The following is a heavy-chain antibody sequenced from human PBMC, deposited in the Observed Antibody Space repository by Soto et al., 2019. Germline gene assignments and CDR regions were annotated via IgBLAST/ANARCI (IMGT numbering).Heavy chain of an antibody. CDR3: AKDYHSTGWDAAVDY. CDR2: VYHTGST. J-gene: IGHJ4*02. D-gene: IGHD6-19*01. Sequence: QVQLQESGPGLVKPSETLSLTCTISGGSISDYYWSWVRQSPGKGLEWIGYVYHTGSTNYNPSLKTRVTISVDTSTNQYSMLLYSVTAADTAVYYCAKDYHSTGWDAAVDYWGQGTLVTVSS. V-gene: IGHV4-59*13. CDR1: GGSISDYY.